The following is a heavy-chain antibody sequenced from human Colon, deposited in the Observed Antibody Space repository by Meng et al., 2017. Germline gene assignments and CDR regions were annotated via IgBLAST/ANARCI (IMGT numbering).Heavy chain of an antibody. CDR3: VRDYKRIGETGALDV. CDR2: INTGGSAT. D-gene: IGHD2-15*01. Sequence: GESLKISCVGSGFSFSVYEMNWVRQAPGQGLEWVSHINTGGSATKYADSVRGRFIMSRDNAKNSVYLHLNSMRAEDTAVYYCVRDYKRIGETGALDVWGQGTTVTVSS. J-gene: IGHJ6*02. CDR1: GFSFSVYE. V-gene: IGHV3-48*03.